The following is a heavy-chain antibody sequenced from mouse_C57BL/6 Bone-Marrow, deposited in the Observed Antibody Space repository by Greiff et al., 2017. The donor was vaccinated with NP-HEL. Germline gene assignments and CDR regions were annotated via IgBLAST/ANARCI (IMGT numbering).Heavy chain of an antibody. J-gene: IGHJ3*01. CDR1: GFTFSSYA. CDR2: ISDGGSST. CDR3: ARDRWLLSWCAY. V-gene: IGHV5-4*01. Sequence: EVILVESGGGLVKPGGSLKLSCAASGFTFSSYAMSWVRQTPETRLEWVATISDGGSSTYYPDNVKGRFTISRDNAKNNLYLQMSHLKSEDTAMYYCARDRWLLSWCAYWGQGTLVTVSA. D-gene: IGHD2-3*01.